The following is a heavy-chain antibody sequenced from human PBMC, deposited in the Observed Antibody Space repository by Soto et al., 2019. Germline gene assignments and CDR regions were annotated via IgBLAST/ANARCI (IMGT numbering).Heavy chain of an antibody. J-gene: IGHJ4*02. CDR3: ASSYDSSGYYPLFDY. Sequence: ASVKVSCKASGYTFTSYAMHWVRQAPGQRLEWMGWINAGNGNTKYSQKFQGRVTITRDTSASTAYMELSSLRSEDTAVYYCASSYDSSGYYPLFDYWGQGTLVTV. V-gene: IGHV1-3*01. CDR1: GYTFTSYA. D-gene: IGHD3-22*01. CDR2: INAGNGNT.